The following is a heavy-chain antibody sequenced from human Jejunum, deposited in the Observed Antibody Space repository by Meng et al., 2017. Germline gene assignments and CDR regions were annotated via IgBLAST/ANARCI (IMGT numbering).Heavy chain of an antibody. J-gene: IGHJ4*01. Sequence: ASVKVSCKASGYTFTSYYIHWVRQAPGQGLEYMGIIRPSSGVTTYAQKFQGRVTMTRDTSTSTVYMELSGLTSEDTAVYYCAREPPETYYFGYWGQGAQVTVAS. D-gene: IGHD1-14*01. CDR3: AREPPETYYFGY. CDR2: IRPSSGVT. CDR1: GYTFTSYY. V-gene: IGHV1-46*01.